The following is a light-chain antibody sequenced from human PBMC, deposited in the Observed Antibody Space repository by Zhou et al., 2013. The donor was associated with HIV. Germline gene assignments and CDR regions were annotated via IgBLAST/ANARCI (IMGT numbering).Light chain of an antibody. Sequence: DIQMTQSPSTLSASVGDRVTITCRASQSFNNWLAWYQQKPGKAPKLLIYKASSLESGVPSRFSGSGSGTEFTLTINGLQPEDFATFYCQQYYIYPWTFGQGTKVEIK. CDR1: QSFNNW. CDR3: QQYYIYPWT. CDR2: KAS. V-gene: IGKV1-5*03. J-gene: IGKJ1*01.